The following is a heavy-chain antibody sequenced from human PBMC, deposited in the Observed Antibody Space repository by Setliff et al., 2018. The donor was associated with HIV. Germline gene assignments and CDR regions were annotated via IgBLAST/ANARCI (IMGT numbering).Heavy chain of an antibody. CDR2: IYPGDSAI. CDR3: TRRRRAPGIEDLEAY. CDR1: GYTFPHSW. D-gene: IGHD1-26*01. Sequence: PGESLKISCKGSGYTFPHSWIGWVRQMPGKGLEWIGVIYPGDSAIRYSPSFQGQVSISADTSITTAYLQWSSLKASDTAMYYCTRRRRAPGIEDLEAYWGQGTLVTVSS. V-gene: IGHV5-51*01. J-gene: IGHJ4*02.